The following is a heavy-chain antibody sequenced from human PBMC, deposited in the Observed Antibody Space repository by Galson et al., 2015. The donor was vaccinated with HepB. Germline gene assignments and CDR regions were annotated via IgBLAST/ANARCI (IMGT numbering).Heavy chain of an antibody. J-gene: IGHJ4*02. D-gene: IGHD2-15*01. V-gene: IGHV1-69-2*01. CDR3: ATDQGYCSGGSCYPPRFDY. CDR1: GYTFTDYY. Sequence: VKVSCKVSGYTFTDYYMHWVQQAPGKGLEWMGLVDPEDGETIYAEKFQGRVTITADTSTDTAYMELSSLRSEDTAVYYCATDQGYCSGGSCYPPRFDYWGQGTLVTVSS. CDR2: VDPEDGET.